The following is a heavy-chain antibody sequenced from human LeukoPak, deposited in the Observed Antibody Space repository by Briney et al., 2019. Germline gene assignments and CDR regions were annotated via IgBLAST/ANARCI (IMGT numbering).Heavy chain of an antibody. CDR3: AREVVVPAAIDGYYYGMDV. CDR2: INPNSGGT. D-gene: IGHD2-2*01. Sequence: ASVKVSCKASGYTFTGYYMHWVRQAPGQGLEWMGWINPNSGGTNYAQKFQGRVTMTRDTSISTAYMELSRLRSDDTAAYYCAREVVVPAAIDGYYYGMDVWGQGTTVTVSS. J-gene: IGHJ6*02. V-gene: IGHV1-2*02. CDR1: GYTFTGYY.